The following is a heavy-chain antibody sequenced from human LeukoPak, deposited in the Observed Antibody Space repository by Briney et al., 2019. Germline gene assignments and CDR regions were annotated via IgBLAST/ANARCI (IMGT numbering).Heavy chain of an antibody. V-gene: IGHV1-2*02. CDR1: GYSFTGFY. CDR2: ISPNNGDT. CDR3: ARSDYAQTFDY. J-gene: IGHJ4*02. D-gene: IGHD4-17*01. Sequence: ASVKVSCKASGYSFTGFYIHWVRQAPGQGLEWMGWISPNNGDTNYAQKFQGRVTMTRDTSTSTAYMELSRLKSDDTAVYYCARSDYAQTFDYWGQGTLVTVSS.